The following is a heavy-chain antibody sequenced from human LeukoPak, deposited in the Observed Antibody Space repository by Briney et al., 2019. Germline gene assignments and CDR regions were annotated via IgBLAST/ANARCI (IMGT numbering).Heavy chain of an antibody. CDR3: ARDWGGHCSGDSCHYFDY. CDR1: GYSISSGYY. Sequence: PSETLSLACTVSGYSISSGYYWGWIRQPPGKGLEWIGSIYHSGSTYYNPSLKSRVTISVDTSKNQFSLKLSSVTAADTAVYYCARDWGGHCSGDSCHYFDYWGQGTLVTVSS. V-gene: IGHV4-38-2*02. CDR2: IYHSGST. D-gene: IGHD2-15*01. J-gene: IGHJ4*02.